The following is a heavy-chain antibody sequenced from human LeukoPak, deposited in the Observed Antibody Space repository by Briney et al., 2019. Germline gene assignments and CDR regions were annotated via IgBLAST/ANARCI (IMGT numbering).Heavy chain of an antibody. CDR2: IDTNTGNP. J-gene: IGHJ4*02. D-gene: IGHD6-13*01. V-gene: IGHV7-4-1*02. CDR3: ARGHTTGYSRNEF. CDR1: GYTFTNYA. Sequence: ASVKVSCKASGYTFTNYAMNWVRQAPGQGLEWMGWIDTNTGNPTYAQGFTGRFVFSLDTSVSTAYLQINSLTTDDTAVYYCARGHTTGYSRNEFWGQGTLVTVSS.